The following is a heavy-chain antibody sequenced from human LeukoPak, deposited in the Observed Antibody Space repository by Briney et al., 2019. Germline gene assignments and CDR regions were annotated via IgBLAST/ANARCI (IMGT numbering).Heavy chain of an antibody. CDR3: AKYKDFWTGSPFDS. J-gene: IGHJ4*02. D-gene: IGHD3/OR15-3a*01. Sequence: QPGGSLRLSCAASGFTFSSYGMHWVRQAPGKGLEWVAFIRYDGSNKYYADSVKGRFTISRDNSKNTLYLQMNSLRAEDTAVYYCAKYKDFWTGSPFDSWGQGTLVTVSS. V-gene: IGHV3-30*02. CDR1: GFTFSSYG. CDR2: IRYDGSNK.